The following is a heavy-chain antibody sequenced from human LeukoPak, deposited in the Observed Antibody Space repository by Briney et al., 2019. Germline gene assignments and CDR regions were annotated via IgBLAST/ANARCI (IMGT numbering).Heavy chain of an antibody. CDR3: AREWGSMSSGWYSHGMDV. V-gene: IGHV4-34*01. CDR2: INHSGST. Sequence: SETLSLTCAVYGGSLSGYYWSWIRQPPGKGLEWIGEINHSGSTNYNPSLKSRVTISVDTSKNQFSLKLSSVTAADTAVYYCAREWGSMSSGWYSHGMDVWGQGTTVTVSS. CDR1: GGSLSGYY. J-gene: IGHJ6*02. D-gene: IGHD6-19*01.